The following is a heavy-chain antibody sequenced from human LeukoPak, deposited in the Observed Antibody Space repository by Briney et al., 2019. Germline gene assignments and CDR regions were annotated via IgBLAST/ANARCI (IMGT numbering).Heavy chain of an antibody. CDR3: ARDQHYDSSGYNY. Sequence: SETLSLTCTVSGGSISSSSYYWGWIRQPPGKGLEWIGSIYYSGSTYYNPSLKSRVTISVDTSKNQFSLKLSSVTAADTAVYYCARDQHYDSSGYNYWGQGTLVTVSS. D-gene: IGHD3-22*01. CDR1: GGSISSSSYY. V-gene: IGHV4-39*07. CDR2: IYYSGST. J-gene: IGHJ4*02.